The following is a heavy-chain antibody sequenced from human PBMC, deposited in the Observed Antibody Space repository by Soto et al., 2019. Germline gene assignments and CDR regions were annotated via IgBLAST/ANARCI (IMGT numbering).Heavy chain of an antibody. V-gene: IGHV3-11*06. CDR3: ARECSFEVGRHYNLFDP. D-gene: IGHD3-3*02. Sequence: PVGALRLSCAASGFTFRDYYMSWIRQAPGKGLEWVSYISSSGSYTNYADSVKGRFTISRDNAKNSLYVQMNSLRAEDTALYYSARECSFEVGRHYNLFDPWGQGTLVTVSS. CDR2: ISSSGSYT. CDR1: GFTFRDYY. J-gene: IGHJ5*02.